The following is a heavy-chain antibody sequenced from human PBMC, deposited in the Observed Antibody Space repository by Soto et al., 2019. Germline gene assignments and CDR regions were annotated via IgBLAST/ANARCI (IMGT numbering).Heavy chain of an antibody. D-gene: IGHD3-10*01. CDR2: IYHSGST. CDR3: ARSITMVRGYYGMDV. J-gene: IGHJ6*02. CDR1: GGSISSTNW. Sequence: QVQLQESGPGLVKPSGTLSLTCAVSGGSISSTNWWSWVRQPPGKGLEWIGEIYHSGSTNYNPSLKSRVTISIDKSKNQFSLKLSSVTASDTAVYYCARSITMVRGYYGMDVWGQGTTVTVSS. V-gene: IGHV4-4*02.